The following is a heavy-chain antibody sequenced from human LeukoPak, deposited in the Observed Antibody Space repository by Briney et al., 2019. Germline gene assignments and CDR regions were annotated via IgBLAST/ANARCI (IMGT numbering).Heavy chain of an antibody. CDR2: IIPIFGTA. CDR1: GGTFSSYA. CDR3: ASSVVPSYSDTDFPPDTYYYDSSGYFRYYYYGMDV. V-gene: IGHV1-69*13. D-gene: IGHD3-22*01. J-gene: IGHJ6*02. Sequence: SVKVSCKASGGTFSSYATSWVRQAPGQGLEWMGGIIPIFGTANYAQKFQGRVTITADESTSTAYMELNSLRSEDTAVYYCASSVVPSYSDTDFPPDTYYYDSSGYFRYYYYGMDVWGQGTTVTVSS.